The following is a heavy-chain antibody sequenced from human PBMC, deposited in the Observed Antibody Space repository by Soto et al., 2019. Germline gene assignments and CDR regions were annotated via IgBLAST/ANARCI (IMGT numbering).Heavy chain of an antibody. CDR2: INPKSDDT. CDR1: GYPFSNNQ. V-gene: IGHV1-2*02. D-gene: IGHD4-4*01. Sequence: ASVKVSCKASGYPFSNNQIHWLRRAPGQGLEWMGRINPKSDDTNYAQKFQGRLTMTRDTSIDTAYLELTGLTSDDTATYYCARIHSFDYIRWGLDPWGQGTLVTVSS. CDR3: ARIHSFDYIRWGLDP. J-gene: IGHJ5*02.